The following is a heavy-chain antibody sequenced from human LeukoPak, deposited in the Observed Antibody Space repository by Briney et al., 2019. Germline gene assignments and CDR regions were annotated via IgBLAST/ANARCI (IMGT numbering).Heavy chain of an antibody. Sequence: GALRLSCAASGFTVSSNYMSWVRQAPGKGLEWVSVIYSVGSTYYADSVKGRFTISRDNSKNTLYLQMNSLRAQETAVYYCAREQLWGTSNWFDTWGQGTLVTVSS. V-gene: IGHV3-53*01. J-gene: IGHJ5*02. CDR1: GFTVSSNY. CDR2: IYSVGST. CDR3: AREQLWGTSNWFDT. D-gene: IGHD5-18*01.